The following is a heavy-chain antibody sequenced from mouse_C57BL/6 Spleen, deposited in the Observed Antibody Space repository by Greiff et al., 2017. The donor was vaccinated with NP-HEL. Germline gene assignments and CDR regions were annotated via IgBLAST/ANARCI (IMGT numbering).Heavy chain of an antibody. CDR3: ARSGYYGSSEAWCAY. D-gene: IGHD1-1*01. V-gene: IGHV1-50*01. CDR1: GYTFTSYW. Sequence: QVQLQQPGAELVKPGASVKLSCKASGYTFTSYWMQWVKQRPGQGLEWIGEIDPSDSYTNYNQKFKGKATLTVDTSSSTAYMQLSSLPSEDSAVYYCARSGYYGSSEAWCAYWGQGTLVTVSA. J-gene: IGHJ3*01. CDR2: IDPSDSYT.